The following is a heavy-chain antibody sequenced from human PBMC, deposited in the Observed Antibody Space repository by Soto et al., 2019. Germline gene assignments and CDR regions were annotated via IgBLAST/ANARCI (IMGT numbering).Heavy chain of an antibody. J-gene: IGHJ4*02. CDR2: IYYSGTT. CDR3: AGRSYGYTFYDY. Sequence: SETLSLTCTVSGGSVSSYYWNWIRQPPGKRLEWIGYIYYSGTTNFNPSLKSRVTMSVDTSKNQFSLKLNSVTAADTAVYYCAGRSYGYTFYDYGGQGTLVPVSS. V-gene: IGHV4-59*08. D-gene: IGHD5-18*01. CDR1: GGSVSSYY.